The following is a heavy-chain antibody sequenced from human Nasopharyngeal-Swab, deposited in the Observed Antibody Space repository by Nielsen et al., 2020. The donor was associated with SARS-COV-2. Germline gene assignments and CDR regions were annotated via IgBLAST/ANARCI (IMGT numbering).Heavy chain of an antibody. Sequence: GGSLRLSCAASGFTFSSYAMHWVRQATGKGLEWVSAIGTAGDTYYPGSVKGRFTISRENAKNSLYLQMNSLRAGDTAVYYCARGGMITFGGVIADAFDIWGQGTMVTVSS. CDR2: IGTAGDT. D-gene: IGHD3-16*02. V-gene: IGHV3-13*01. CDR1: GFTFSSYA. J-gene: IGHJ3*02. CDR3: ARGGMITFGGVIADAFDI.